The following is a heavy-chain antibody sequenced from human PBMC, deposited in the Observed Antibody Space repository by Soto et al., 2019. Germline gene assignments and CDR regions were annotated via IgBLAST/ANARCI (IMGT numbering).Heavy chain of an antibody. D-gene: IGHD1-26*01. CDR3: ARYSGKYQGPIDY. J-gene: IGHJ4*02. V-gene: IGHV3-30*03. CDR2: ISYDGSNK. CDR1: GFTFSHYG. Sequence: QVQLVASGGGVVQPGRSLRLSCAASGFTFSHYGIHWVRQAPGKGLEWLAVISYDGSNKHYADPVKGRFTVSRDNPKNTLYLQMNSLRAEDTAVYFCARYSGKYQGPIDYWGQGTLVTVSS.